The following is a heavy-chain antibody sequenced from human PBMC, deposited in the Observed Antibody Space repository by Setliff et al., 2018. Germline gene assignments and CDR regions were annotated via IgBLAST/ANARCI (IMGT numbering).Heavy chain of an antibody. V-gene: IGHV4-31*03. CDR3: ARDPLTTNRRRAFDI. CDR2: IYYSGST. Sequence: SETLSLTCTVSGGSISSGGYYWSWIRQHPGKGLEWIGYIYYSGSTYYNPSLKSRVTMSLDKSKNQFSLKLSSVTAADTAVYYCARDPLTTNRRRAFDIWGQGTMVTVSS. D-gene: IGHD4-17*01. CDR1: GGSISSGGYY. J-gene: IGHJ3*02.